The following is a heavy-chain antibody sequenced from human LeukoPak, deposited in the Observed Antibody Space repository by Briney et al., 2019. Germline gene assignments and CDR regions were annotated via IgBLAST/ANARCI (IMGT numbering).Heavy chain of an antibody. CDR3: ARDIVPAATPGGFDP. Sequence: ASVKVSCKASGYTFTSYAMNWVRRAPGQGLEWMGWINTNTGNPTYAQGFTGRFVFSLDTSVSTAYLQISSLKAEDTAVYYCARDIVPAATPGGFDPWGQGTLVTVPS. CDR1: GYTFTSYA. CDR2: INTNTGNP. D-gene: IGHD2-2*01. V-gene: IGHV7-4-1*02. J-gene: IGHJ5*02.